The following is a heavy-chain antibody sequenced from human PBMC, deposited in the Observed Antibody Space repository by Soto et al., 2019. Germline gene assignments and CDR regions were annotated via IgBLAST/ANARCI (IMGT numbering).Heavy chain of an antibody. J-gene: IGHJ4*02. Sequence: PSETLSLTCTVSGGSISSGDYYWSWIRQPPGKGLEWIAYIHSTGSPYYNLSLKSRLTISIDTSKNQFSLRLSSVTAADTAVYYCARSRHSGSYFFDYWGQGILVTVSS. CDR2: IHSTGSP. CDR1: GGSISSGDYY. V-gene: IGHV4-30-4*01. CDR3: ARSRHSGSYFFDY. D-gene: IGHD1-26*01.